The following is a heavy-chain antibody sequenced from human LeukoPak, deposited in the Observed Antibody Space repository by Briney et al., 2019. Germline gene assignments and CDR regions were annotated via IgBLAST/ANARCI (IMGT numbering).Heavy chain of an antibody. CDR3: ARPIVVVPASASHYYGMDV. CDR1: GSTFTSYA. Sequence: ASVKLSCSAAGSTFTSYAKHWVRQAPGQRLGWMGWTNAGNGNTKYSQKFQGRVTITRDTSASTAYMELSSMRSEDTAVYYCARPIVVVPASASHYYGMDVWGQGTTVTVSS. J-gene: IGHJ6*02. V-gene: IGHV1-3*01. CDR2: TNAGNGNT. D-gene: IGHD2-2*01.